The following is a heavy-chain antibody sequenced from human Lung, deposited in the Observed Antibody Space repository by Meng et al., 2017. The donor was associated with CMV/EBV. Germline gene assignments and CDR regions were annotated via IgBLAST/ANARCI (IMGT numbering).Heavy chain of an antibody. CDR3: ARDSSTGFYYFDY. J-gene: IGHJ4*02. Sequence: GGSVRLXCATSGFTFSSFGMNWVRQAPGKGLEWVALIRYDGSNEYYADSVRGRFTISRDISKNTLYLEMNSLRLDDTAVYYCARDSSTGFYYFDYWGQGTLVTVSS. D-gene: IGHD6-19*01. CDR1: GFTFSSFG. CDR2: IRYDGSNE. V-gene: IGHV3-30*02.